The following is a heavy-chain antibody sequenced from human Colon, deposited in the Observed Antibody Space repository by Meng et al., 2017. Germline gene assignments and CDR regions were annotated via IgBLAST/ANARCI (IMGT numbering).Heavy chain of an antibody. D-gene: IGHD3-10*01. CDR2: TYYRSEWQN. CDR3: TTWYGEY. CDR1: GDSVSSHRAL. V-gene: IGHV6-1*01. Sequence: QVQLQQSGPGLVKPSQTLSLTCAISGDSVSSHRALWHWVRQSPSRGLEWLGQTYYRSEWQNHYGVSVKSRITINADTSRNHFSLHLNSVTPEDTAVYYCTTWYGEYWGQGTLVTVSS. J-gene: IGHJ4*02.